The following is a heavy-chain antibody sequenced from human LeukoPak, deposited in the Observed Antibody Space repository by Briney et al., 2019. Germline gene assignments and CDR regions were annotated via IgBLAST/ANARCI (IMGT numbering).Heavy chain of an antibody. J-gene: IGHJ4*02. V-gene: IGHV4-61*01. Sequence: SQTLSLTCTVSGGSISSGSYYWSWIRQPPGKGLEWIGYIYYSGSTNYNPSLKSRVTISVDTSKNQFSLKLSSVTAADTAVYYCARTRAYGGRPDYWGQGTLVTVSS. CDR1: GGSISSGSYY. D-gene: IGHD4-23*01. CDR3: ARTRAYGGRPDY. CDR2: IYYSGST.